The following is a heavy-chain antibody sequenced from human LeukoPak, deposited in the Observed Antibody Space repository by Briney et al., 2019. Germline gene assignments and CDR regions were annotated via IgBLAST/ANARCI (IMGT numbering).Heavy chain of an antibody. CDR3: ARGGTGATRDDTFDI. Sequence: GGFLRLSCADSGFTFSSYSMNWVRQAPGKGLEWVSSISSGSSHIFYADSVKGRFTISRENASNSLYLQMNSLRAEDTAVYYCARGGTGATRDDTFDIWGQGTMVTVSS. J-gene: IGHJ3*02. V-gene: IGHV3-21*01. D-gene: IGHD1-7*01. CDR2: ISSGSSHI. CDR1: GFTFSSYS.